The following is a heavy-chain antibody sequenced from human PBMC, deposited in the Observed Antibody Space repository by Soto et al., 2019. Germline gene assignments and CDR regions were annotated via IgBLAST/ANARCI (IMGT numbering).Heavy chain of an antibody. CDR2: ISSSGSTI. V-gene: IGHV3-11*01. CDR1: GCNFSDYC. D-gene: IGHD3-22*01. Sequence: PGVSMRLSCAAAGCNFSDYCRSWIRQETGKGLEWVSYISSSGSTIYYADSVKGRFTISRDNAKNSLYLQMNSLRAEDTAVYYCARSHLYYDSSGYPDYWGQGTLVTVSS. J-gene: IGHJ4*02. CDR3: ARSHLYYDSSGYPDY.